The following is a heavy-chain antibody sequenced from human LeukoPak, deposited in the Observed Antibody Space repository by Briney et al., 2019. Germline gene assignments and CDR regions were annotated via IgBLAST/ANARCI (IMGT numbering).Heavy chain of an antibody. D-gene: IGHD1-14*01. Sequence: GASVKVSSKASGYTITSYGISSVRQAPGQGIEWMGWIRAYIGNTNYAQKLQGRVTMTTDTSTSTTYMELRSLRSDDTAVYYCARGTGFDYQGQGTLVTVSS. CDR2: IRAYIGNT. CDR1: GYTITSYG. V-gene: IGHV1-18*01. J-gene: IGHJ4*02. CDR3: ARGTGFDY.